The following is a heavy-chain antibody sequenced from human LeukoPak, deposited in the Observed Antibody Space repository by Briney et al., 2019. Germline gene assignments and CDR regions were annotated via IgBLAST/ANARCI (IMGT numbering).Heavy chain of an antibody. V-gene: IGHV3-66*02. CDR3: ARSHSRYYFDY. Sequence: PGGSLRLSCAASGFTVSSNYMSWVRQAPGKGLEWVSVIYSGGGTYYADSVKGRFTISRDNSKNTLYLQMNSLRAEDTAVYYCARSHSRYYFDYWGQGTLVTVSS. CDR2: IYSGGGT. J-gene: IGHJ4*02. CDR1: GFTVSSNY.